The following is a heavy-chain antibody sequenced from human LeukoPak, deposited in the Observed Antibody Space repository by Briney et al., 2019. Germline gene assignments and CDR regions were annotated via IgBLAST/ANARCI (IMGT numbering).Heavy chain of an antibody. J-gene: IGHJ4*02. CDR3: ARGRGYCSSTSCYTVFDY. CDR1: GGSISSYY. V-gene: IGHV4-59*01. Sequence: SETLSLTCTVSGGSISSYYWSWIRQPPGKGLEWIGYIYYSGSTNYNPSLKSRVTISVDTSKNQFSLKLSSVTAADPAVYYCARGRGYCSSTSCYTVFDYWGQGTLVTVSS. D-gene: IGHD2-2*02. CDR2: IYYSGST.